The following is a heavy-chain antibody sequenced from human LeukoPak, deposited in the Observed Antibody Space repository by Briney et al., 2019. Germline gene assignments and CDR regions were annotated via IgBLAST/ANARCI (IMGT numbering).Heavy chain of an antibody. CDR1: GYTFTSYD. J-gene: IGHJ4*02. CDR2: MNPNSGNT. V-gene: IGHV1-8*01. Sequence: ASVKVSCKASGYTFTSYDINWVRQATGQGLEWMGWMNPNSGNTGYAQKFQGRVTMTRNTSISTAYMELSSLRSEDTAVYYCARGKIRYGSGSYYQRYYYFDYWGQGTLVTVPS. CDR3: ARGKIRYGSGSYYQRYYYFDY. D-gene: IGHD3-10*01.